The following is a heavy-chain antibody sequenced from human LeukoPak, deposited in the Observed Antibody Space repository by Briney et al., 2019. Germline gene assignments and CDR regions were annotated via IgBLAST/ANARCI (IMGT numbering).Heavy chain of an antibody. CDR3: ARTISSYGSGSYYNV. Sequence: SETLSLTCTVSGGSISSYYWSWIRQPPGKGLEWIGYIYYSGSTNYNPSLKSRVTISVDTSKNQFSLKLSSVTAADTAVYYCARTISSYGSGSYYNVWGQGTLVTVSS. J-gene: IGHJ4*02. V-gene: IGHV4-59*01. CDR1: GGSISSYY. D-gene: IGHD3-10*01. CDR2: IYYSGST.